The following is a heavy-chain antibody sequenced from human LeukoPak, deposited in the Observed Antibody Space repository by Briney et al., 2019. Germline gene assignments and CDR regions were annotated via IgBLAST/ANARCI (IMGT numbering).Heavy chain of an antibody. D-gene: IGHD3-22*01. CDR3: ARMNYYDSSGSDFDY. CDR2: IYYSGST. CDR1: GGSISSYY. Sequence: PSETLSLTCTVSGGSISSYYWSWIRQPPGKGLEGIGYIYYSGSTNYDPSLKSRVTISVDTSKNQFSLKLSSVTAADTAVYYCARMNYYDSSGSDFDYWGQGTLVTVSS. J-gene: IGHJ4*02. V-gene: IGHV4-59*01.